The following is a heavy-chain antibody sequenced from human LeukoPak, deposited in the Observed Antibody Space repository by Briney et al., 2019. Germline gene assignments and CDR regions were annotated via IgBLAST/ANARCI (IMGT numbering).Heavy chain of an antibody. Sequence: ESGPTLVKPTQTLTLTCTFSGFSLSTTKMGVGWIRQPPGKALEWLALIYWDDDKRYSPSLKSRLTITKDTSKNQVVLTMTIMDPVDTATYYCAHRGTTVTLFDSWGQGTLVTVSS. CDR2: IYWDDDK. CDR1: GFSLSTTKMG. D-gene: IGHD4-17*01. J-gene: IGHJ4*02. CDR3: AHRGTTVTLFDS. V-gene: IGHV2-5*02.